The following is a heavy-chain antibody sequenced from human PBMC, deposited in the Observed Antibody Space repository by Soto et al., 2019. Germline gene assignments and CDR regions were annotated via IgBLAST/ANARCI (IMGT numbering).Heavy chain of an antibody. J-gene: IGHJ4*02. CDR1: GGSISSGGYY. D-gene: IGHD6-19*01. V-gene: IGHV4-39*01. CDR2: IYSSGST. Sequence: QVQLQESGPGLLKPSETLSLTCTVSGGSISSGGYYWGWIRQPPGKGLEWIGTIYSSGSTYYNPSLKSRVTISVDTSKNQFSLRLSSVTAADTAVYYCARHYTASQWLAPDFWGQGTLVTVSS. CDR3: ARHYTASQWLAPDF.